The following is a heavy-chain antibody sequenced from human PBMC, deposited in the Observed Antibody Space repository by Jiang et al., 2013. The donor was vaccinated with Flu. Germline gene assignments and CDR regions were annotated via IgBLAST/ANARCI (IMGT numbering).Heavy chain of an antibody. D-gene: IGHD2-15*01. CDR2: ISGSGGST. V-gene: IGHV3-23*01. Sequence: VQLLESGGGLVQPGGSLRLSRAASGFTFSSYAMSWVRQAPGKGLEWVSAISGSGGSTYYADSVKGRFTISRDNSKNTLYLQMNSLRAEDTAVYYCAKVSMHIVVVVAATRDKAPYFDYWGQGTLVTVSS. CDR1: GFTFSSYA. J-gene: IGHJ4*02. CDR3: AKVSMHIVVVVAATRDKAPYFDY.